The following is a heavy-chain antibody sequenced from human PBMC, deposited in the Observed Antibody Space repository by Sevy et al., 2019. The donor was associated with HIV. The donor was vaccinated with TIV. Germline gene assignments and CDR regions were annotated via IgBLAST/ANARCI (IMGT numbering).Heavy chain of an antibody. CDR2: ISGSGDIT. Sequence: GGSLRLSCAASGFTFSRFAMSWVRQAPGKGPEWVSIISGSGDITYYEQSVKGRFTISRDNSKNTLSLQMNSLRAEDTAIYFCAKTDRISALGQFDYWGQGTLVTVSS. CDR3: AKTDRISALGQFDY. J-gene: IGHJ4*02. CDR1: GFTFSRFA. V-gene: IGHV3-23*01. D-gene: IGHD6-13*01.